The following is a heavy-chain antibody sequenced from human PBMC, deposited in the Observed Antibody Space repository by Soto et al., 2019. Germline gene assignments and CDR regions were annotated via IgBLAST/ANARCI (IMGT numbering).Heavy chain of an antibody. CDR3: TRLISAAQDY. Sequence: EVLLVESGGGLVQPGGSLKLSCAAPGFVFKDSSIHWVRQASGKGLEWVGRIRDRAYNYATSYAASVKGRFTISRDDSSNTAFLQMNSLKTEDTAIYYCTRLISAAQDYWGQGTRVTVSS. J-gene: IGHJ4*02. D-gene: IGHD3-22*01. CDR2: IRDRAYNYAT. V-gene: IGHV3-73*01. CDR1: GFVFKDSS.